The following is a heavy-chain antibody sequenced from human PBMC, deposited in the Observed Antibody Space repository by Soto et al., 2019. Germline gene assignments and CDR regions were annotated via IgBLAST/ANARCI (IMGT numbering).Heavy chain of an antibody. CDR1: SNPW. D-gene: IGHD6-13*01. Sequence: SNPWMRRVSKKTRKGLEWVGRIKSKTDGGTTDYAAPVKGRFTISRDDSKNTLYLQMNSLKTEDTAVYYCTTDFPADPRYSSSWNCFDPRVQGTLVTVSS. J-gene: IGHJ5*02. CDR3: TTDFPADPRYSSSWNCFDP. CDR2: IKSKTDGGTT. V-gene: IGHV3-15*01.